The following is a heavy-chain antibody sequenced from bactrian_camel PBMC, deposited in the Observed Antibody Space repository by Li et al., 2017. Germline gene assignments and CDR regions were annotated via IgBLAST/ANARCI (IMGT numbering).Heavy chain of an antibody. CDR1: GKTNVLNF. CDR3: AAVTGCSLTPWLRDPGNKSGPMN. D-gene: IGHD3*01. Sequence: VQLVESGGGLVQPGGSLNLSCTATGKTNVLNFMGWFRQAPGEEREGVAVITRIHGGTEYADSVKGRFIISRDSSKMTWALQMNNLKPEDTAMYYCAAVTGCSLTPWLRDPGNKSGPMNWGQGTQVTVS. V-gene: IGHV3S53*01. J-gene: IGHJ4*01. CDR2: ITRIHGGT.